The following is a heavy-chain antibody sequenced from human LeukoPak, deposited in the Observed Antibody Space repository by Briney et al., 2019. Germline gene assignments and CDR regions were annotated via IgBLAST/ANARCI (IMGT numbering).Heavy chain of an antibody. J-gene: IGHJ4*02. Sequence: PEGSLRLSCAASGFTFSSYSMNWVRQAPGKGLEWVSYISSSSSTIYYADSVKGRFTISRDNAKNSLYLQMNSLRAEDTAVYYCAEGDTAMVNGLYWGQGTLVTVSS. CDR3: AEGDTAMVNGLY. V-gene: IGHV3-48*01. CDR2: ISSSSSTI. CDR1: GFTFSSYS. D-gene: IGHD5-18*01.